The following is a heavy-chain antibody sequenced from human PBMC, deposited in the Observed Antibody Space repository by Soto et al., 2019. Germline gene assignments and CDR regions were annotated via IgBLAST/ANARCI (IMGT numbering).Heavy chain of an antibody. D-gene: IGHD3-10*01. V-gene: IGHV4-39*01. CDR1: GGSISSSSYY. CDR2: IYYSGST. J-gene: IGHJ6*02. CDR3: ARRGSGSLYYYYYGMDV. Sequence: QLQLQESGPGLVKPSETLSLTCTVSGGSISSSSYYWDWIRQPPGKGLEWIGSIYYSGSTYYNPSLKSRVTISVDTSKNQFSLKLSSVTAADTAVYYCARRGSGSLYYYYYGMDVWGQGTTVTVSS.